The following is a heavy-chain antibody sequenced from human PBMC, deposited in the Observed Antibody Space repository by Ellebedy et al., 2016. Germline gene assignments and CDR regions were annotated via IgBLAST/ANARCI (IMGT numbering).Heavy chain of an antibody. CDR3: ARDGDVHNGYTSSWYAY. Sequence: ASVKVSCKASGGSFSNYGINWVRQAPGQGLEWMGRIIPMIGIGNNAQKFQGRVTITADKSTSTVFMELSSLRSEDTAVYYCARDGDVHNGYTSSWYAYWGQGTLLSVSS. J-gene: IGHJ4*02. CDR1: GGSFSNYG. CDR2: IIPMIGIG. D-gene: IGHD6-13*01. V-gene: IGHV1-69*04.